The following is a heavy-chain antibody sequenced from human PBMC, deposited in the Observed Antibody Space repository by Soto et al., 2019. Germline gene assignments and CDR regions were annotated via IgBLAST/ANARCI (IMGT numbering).Heavy chain of an antibody. CDR2: ISYDGSYS. J-gene: IGHJ4*02. V-gene: IGHV3-30*18. CDR3: AKCHLQLWPEYYLDY. D-gene: IGHD5-18*01. Sequence: GGSLRLSCEASGFTFSNYGMHWVRQAPGKGLEWVALISYDGSYSYYGDSVRGRFTISRDNSKNTLFLQMNSLRAEDTAMYYCAKCHLQLWPEYYLDYWGQGALVTVSS. CDR1: GFTFSNYG.